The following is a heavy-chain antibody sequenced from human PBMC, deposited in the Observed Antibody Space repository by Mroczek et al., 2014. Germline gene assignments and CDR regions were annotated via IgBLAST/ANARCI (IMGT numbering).Heavy chain of an antibody. V-gene: IGHV3-30*18. D-gene: IGHD4-23*01. CDR2: ISYDGSNK. Sequence: QVQLQESGGGVVQPGRSLRLSCAASGFTFSSYGMHWVRQAPGKGLEWVAVISYDGSNKYYADSVKGRFTISRDNSKNTLYLQMNSLRAEDTAVYYCAKPRYIVWDYGGGWFDPWGRREPGPPSP. CDR1: GFTFSSYG. J-gene: IGHJ5*02. CDR3: AKPRYIVWDYGGGWFDP.